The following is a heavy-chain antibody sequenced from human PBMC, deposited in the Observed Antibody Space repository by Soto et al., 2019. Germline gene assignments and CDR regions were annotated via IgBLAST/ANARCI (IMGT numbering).Heavy chain of an antibody. CDR2: IYYSGST. V-gene: IGHV4-39*01. J-gene: IGHJ6*02. D-gene: IGHD6-6*01. CDR1: GGPISSSSYY. CDR3: ARQVIAARLYYYGMDV. Sequence: SETLSLTCTVSGGPISSSSYYWGWIRQPPGKGLEWIGSIYYSGSTYYNPSLKSRVTISVDTSKNQFSLKLSSVTAADTAVYYCARQVIAARLYYYGMDVWGQGTTVTVSS.